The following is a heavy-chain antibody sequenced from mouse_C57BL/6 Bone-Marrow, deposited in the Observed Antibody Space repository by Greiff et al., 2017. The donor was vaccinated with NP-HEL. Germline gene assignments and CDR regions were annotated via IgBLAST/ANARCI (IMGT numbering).Heavy chain of an antibody. Sequence: QVTLKVCGPGILQSSQTLSLTCSFSGFSLSTSGMGVSWIRQPSGKGLEWLAHIYWDDDKRYNPSLKSRLTISKDTSRNQVFLKITSVDTADTATYYCARRRNYYGNYDWYFDVWGTGTTVTVSS. CDR1: GFSLSTSGMG. CDR3: ARRRNYYGNYDWYFDV. D-gene: IGHD2-1*01. V-gene: IGHV8-12*01. CDR2: IYWDDDK. J-gene: IGHJ1*03.